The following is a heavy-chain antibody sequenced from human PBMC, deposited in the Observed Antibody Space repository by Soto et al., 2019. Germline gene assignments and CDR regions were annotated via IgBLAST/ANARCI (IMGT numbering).Heavy chain of an antibody. V-gene: IGHV1-58*01. CDR2: IVVGSGNT. Sequence: ALVKVACKSSGYTFTSSAVQCVRQARGQRLEWIGWIVVGSGNTNYAQKFQERVTITRDMSTSTAYMELSSLRSEDTAVYYCAADPYYDSSGYYYPYYYYGMDVWGQGTTVTVSS. D-gene: IGHD3-22*01. J-gene: IGHJ6*02. CDR1: GYTFTSSA. CDR3: AADPYYDSSGYYYPYYYYGMDV.